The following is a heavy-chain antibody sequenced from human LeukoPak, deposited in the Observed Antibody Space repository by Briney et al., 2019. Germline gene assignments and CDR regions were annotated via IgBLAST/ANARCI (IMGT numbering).Heavy chain of an antibody. CDR2: IWYDGSNK. CDR1: GFTFSSYG. V-gene: IGHV3-33*01. CDR3: AREVPYNWFDP. Sequence: GGSLRLSCAASGFTFSSYGMHWVRQAPGKGLEWVAVIWYDGSNKYYADSVKGRFTISRDNSKNTLYLQMNSLRAEDTAVYYSAREVPYNWFDPWGQGTLVTVSS. J-gene: IGHJ5*02.